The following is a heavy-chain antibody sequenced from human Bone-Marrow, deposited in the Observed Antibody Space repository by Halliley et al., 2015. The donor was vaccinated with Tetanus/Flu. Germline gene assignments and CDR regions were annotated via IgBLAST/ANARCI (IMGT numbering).Heavy chain of an antibody. V-gene: IGHV3-53*01. Sequence: QLVQSGGGLIQSGGSLRLSCAASEFTVSSNYMSWVRQAPGRGLEWVSLIYSGGNTYYADSVKGRFTISRDNSKNTVYLQMNSLRTEDTAVYYCASSSSGSYDYWGQGTLVTVSS. J-gene: IGHJ4*02. CDR3: ASSSSGSYDY. CDR1: EFTVSSNY. CDR2: IYSGGNT. D-gene: IGHD1-26*01.